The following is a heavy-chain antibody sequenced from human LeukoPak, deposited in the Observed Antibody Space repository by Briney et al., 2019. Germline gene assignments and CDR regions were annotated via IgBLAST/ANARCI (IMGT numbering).Heavy chain of an antibody. CDR1: GFTFTGSA. CDR2: IRTKVNSSAK. J-gene: IGHJ3*02. CDR3: TTPRLGAFDI. V-gene: IGHV3-73*01. Sequence: GGSLRLSCAASGFTFTGSAMHWVRQASGQGLEWVGRIRTKVNSSAKEIAASVKGKFTISRGDSKQTAYLQMNSLKTEDTAVYYCTTPRLGAFDIWGQGTMVTVSS.